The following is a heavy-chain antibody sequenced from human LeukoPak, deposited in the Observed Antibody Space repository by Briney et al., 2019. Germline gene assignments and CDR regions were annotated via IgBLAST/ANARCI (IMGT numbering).Heavy chain of an antibody. V-gene: IGHV3-74*01. D-gene: IGHD1-7*01. CDR2: INSDGSII. CDR3: TRVGTTLDY. J-gene: IGHJ4*02. CDR1: GFTFSSYW. Sequence: PGGSLRLSCAASGFTFSSYWMHWVRQAPGKGLVWVSRINSDGSIINYADSVKGRFTISRDNAKNTLYLQMHSLGAEDTAVYYCTRVGTTLDYWGQGTLVTVSS.